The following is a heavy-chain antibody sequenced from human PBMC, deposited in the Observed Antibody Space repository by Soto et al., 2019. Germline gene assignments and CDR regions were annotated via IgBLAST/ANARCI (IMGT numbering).Heavy chain of an antibody. V-gene: IGHV4-61*01. J-gene: IGHJ4*02. D-gene: IGHD6-19*01. CDR1: GGCLSSGRVY. CDR3: ARVTLRYSSSHNFDS. Sequence: GSLWLTCSVSGGCLSSGRVYGSWIRHPPGKGLEWIGFIYNNETFNYNPSLKSRVTLSVDTSKHQFSLKLSSVTAADTAVYYCARVTLRYSSSHNFDSWGQGALVTVSS. CDR2: IYNNETF.